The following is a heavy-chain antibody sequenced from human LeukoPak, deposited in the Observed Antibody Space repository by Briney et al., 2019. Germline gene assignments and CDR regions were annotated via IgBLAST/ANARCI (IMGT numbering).Heavy chain of an antibody. CDR3: ARLTVGAFDI. V-gene: IGHV3-48*04. Sequence: GGSLRLSCAASGFTFSSYSMNWVRQAPGKGLEWVSYISSSSSTIYYADSVKGRFTISRDNAKNSLYLQMNSLRAEDTAVYYCARLTVGAFDIWGQGTMVTVSS. J-gene: IGHJ3*02. CDR1: GFTFSSYS. CDR2: ISSSSSTI. D-gene: IGHD1-26*01.